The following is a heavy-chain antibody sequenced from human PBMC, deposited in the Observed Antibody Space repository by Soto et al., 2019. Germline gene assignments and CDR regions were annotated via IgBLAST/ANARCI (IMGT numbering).Heavy chain of an antibody. CDR2: INAGNGNT. V-gene: IGHV1-3*01. J-gene: IGHJ4*02. D-gene: IGHD1-26*01. CDR3: ARDVGAIGD. Sequence: QVQLVQSGAEVKKPGASVKVSCKASGYTFTSYAMHWGRQAPGQRLEWMGWINAGNGNTKYSQKFQGRVTITRDPAARTAYMELSSLRYEDTAVCYRARDVGAIGDWGQGTLVTVSS. CDR1: GYTFTSYA.